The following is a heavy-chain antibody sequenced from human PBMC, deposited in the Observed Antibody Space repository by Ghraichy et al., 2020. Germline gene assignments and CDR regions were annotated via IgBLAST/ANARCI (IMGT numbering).Heavy chain of an antibody. CDR2: IYYSGST. CDR1: GGSISSYY. V-gene: IGHV4-59*01. J-gene: IGHJ5*02. CDR3: AREYYYDTSGHWNWFDP. Sequence: ESLNISCTVSGGSISSYYWSWIRQPPGKGLEWIGYIYYSGSTDYNPSLKSRVTISLDTSKNQFSLKLSSVTAADTAVYYCAREYYYDTSGHWNWFDPWGQGTLVTVSS. D-gene: IGHD3-22*01.